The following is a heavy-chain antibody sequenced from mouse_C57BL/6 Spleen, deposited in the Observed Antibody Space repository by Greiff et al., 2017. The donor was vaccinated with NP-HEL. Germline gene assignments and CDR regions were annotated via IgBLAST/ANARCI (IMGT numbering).Heavy chain of an antibody. CDR1: GYTFTSYW. CDR3: AVTTVVATDYYAMDY. V-gene: IGHV1-69*01. J-gene: IGHJ4*01. CDR2: IDPSDSYT. Sequence: VQLQQSGAELVMPGASVKLSCKASGYTFTSYWMHWVKQRPGQGLEWIGEIDPSDSYTNYNQKFKGKSTLTVDKSSSTAYMQLSSLTSEDSAVYYGAVTTVVATDYYAMDYWGKGTSVTVSS. D-gene: IGHD1-1*01.